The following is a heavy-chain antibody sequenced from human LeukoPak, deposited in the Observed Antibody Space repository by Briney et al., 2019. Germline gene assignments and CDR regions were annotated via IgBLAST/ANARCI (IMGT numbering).Heavy chain of an antibody. D-gene: IGHD2-15*01. Sequence: GGSLRLSCGPSGFTVSTNYMRWLHQAPGKGLEWVSVIYTVGTTYYADSVKGRITVSRDNSKNTLYLQMNNVRADDTAVYYCARGNCRGGTCDWLDPWGQGTLVTVSS. CDR3: ARGNCRGGTCDWLDP. V-gene: IGHV3-66*01. CDR1: GFTVSTNY. J-gene: IGHJ5*02. CDR2: IYTVGTT.